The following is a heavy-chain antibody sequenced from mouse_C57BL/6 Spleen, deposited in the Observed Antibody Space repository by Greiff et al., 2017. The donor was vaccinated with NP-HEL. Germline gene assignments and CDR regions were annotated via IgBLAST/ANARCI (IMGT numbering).Heavy chain of an antibody. CDR3: ASQGNYYGSSYLFAY. J-gene: IGHJ3*01. D-gene: IGHD1-1*01. Sequence: EVKLVESGGDLVKPGGSLKLSCAASGFTFSSYGMSWVRQTPDKRLEWVATISSGGSYTYYLDSVKGRFTISRDNAKNTLYLQMSSLKSEDTAMYYCASQGNYYGSSYLFAYWGQGTLVTVSA. CDR2: ISSGGSYT. CDR1: GFTFSSYG. V-gene: IGHV5-6*01.